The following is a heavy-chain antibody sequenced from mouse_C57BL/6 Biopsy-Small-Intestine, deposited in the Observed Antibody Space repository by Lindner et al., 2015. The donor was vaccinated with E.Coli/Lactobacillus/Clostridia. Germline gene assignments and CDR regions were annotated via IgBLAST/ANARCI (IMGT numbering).Heavy chain of an antibody. CDR1: GYSFTGYF. CDR2: INPYNGDT. D-gene: IGHD2-4*01. CDR3: ARGDYDPYYAMDY. V-gene: IGHV1-20*01. J-gene: IGHJ4*01. Sequence: VQLQESGPELVKPGDSVKISCKASGYSFTGYFMNWVMQSHGKSLEWIGRINPYNGDTFYNQKFKGKATLTVDKSSSTAHMELRSLTSKDSAVYYCARGDYDPYYAMDYWGQGTSVTVSS.